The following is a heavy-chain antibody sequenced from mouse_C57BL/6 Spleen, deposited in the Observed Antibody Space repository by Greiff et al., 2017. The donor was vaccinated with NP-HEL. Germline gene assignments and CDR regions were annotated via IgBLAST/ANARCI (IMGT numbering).Heavy chain of an antibody. Sequence: QVQLQQPGAELVKPGASVKLSCQASCYTFPSYWMHWVKQRPGPGLEWIGMIHPNRGSTNYNEKFKSKATLTVDKSSSTAYMQLSSLTSEDSAVYYCARSGGGYSYYFDYWGQGTTLTVSS. J-gene: IGHJ2*01. CDR1: CYTFPSYW. D-gene: IGHD2-3*01. CDR3: ARSGGGYSYYFDY. CDR2: IHPNRGST. V-gene: IGHV1-64*01.